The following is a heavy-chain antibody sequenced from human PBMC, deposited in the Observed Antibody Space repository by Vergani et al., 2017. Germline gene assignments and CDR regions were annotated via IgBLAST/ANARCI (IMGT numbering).Heavy chain of an antibody. CDR1: GGTFSTFA. Sequence: QVQLVQSGAEVKKPGSSVKVSCKASGGTFSTFAISWVRQAPGHGLEWMGRLIPIFGTTNYAQHFQGRVTITADESTSTAYLERSRLRSTDTAVYSGERDRRYCSGGSCYLDYWGQGSLITVSS. CDR3: ERDRRYCSGGSCYLDY. J-gene: IGHJ4*02. D-gene: IGHD2-15*01. V-gene: IGHV1-69*13. CDR2: LIPIFGTT.